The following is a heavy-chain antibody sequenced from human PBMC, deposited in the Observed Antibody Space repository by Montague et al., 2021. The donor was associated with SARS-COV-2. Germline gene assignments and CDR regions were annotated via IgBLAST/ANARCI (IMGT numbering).Heavy chain of an antibody. CDR3: ARHLAVGTSGFDI. CDR1: GGSINNYY. J-gene: IGHJ3*02. D-gene: IGHD6-19*01. CDR2: IHYTGSA. V-gene: IGHV4-59*08. Sequence: SETLSPTCTVSGGSINNYYWSWIRQPPEKGPEWIAFIHYTGSANYNPSLKSRATISVDPSKNQCSLKLTSVTAADAALYYCARHLAVGTSGFDIWGQGTMVTVSS.